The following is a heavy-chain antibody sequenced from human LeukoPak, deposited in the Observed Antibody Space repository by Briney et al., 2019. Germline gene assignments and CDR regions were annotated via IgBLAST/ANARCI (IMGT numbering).Heavy chain of an antibody. J-gene: IGHJ4*02. V-gene: IGHV4-59*12. CDR3: ARALGYCSGGSCLGY. Sequence: SETLSLTCTVSGGSISSYYWSWIRQPPGKGLEWIGYIYYSGSTNYNPTLKSRVTISVDTSKNQFSLKLSSVTAADTAVYYCARALGYCSGGSCLGYWGQGTLVTVSS. CDR2: IYYSGST. D-gene: IGHD2-15*01. CDR1: GGSISSYY.